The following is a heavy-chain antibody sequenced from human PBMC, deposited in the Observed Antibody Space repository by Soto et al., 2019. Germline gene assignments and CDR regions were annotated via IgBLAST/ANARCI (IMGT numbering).Heavy chain of an antibody. CDR2: ISAYNGNT. V-gene: IGHV1-18*01. J-gene: IGHJ5*02. CDR3: ARDPPPNYL. CDR1: GYTFTSYA. D-gene: IGHD7-27*01. Sequence: QVQLVQSGAEVKKPGASVKVSCKASGYTFTSYAISWVRQAPGQGLEWMGWISAYNGNTNYAQKLQGRVTMTADTSTNTAYMFLRCLRSDDTAVYYCARDPPPNYLWGQGTLVTVPS.